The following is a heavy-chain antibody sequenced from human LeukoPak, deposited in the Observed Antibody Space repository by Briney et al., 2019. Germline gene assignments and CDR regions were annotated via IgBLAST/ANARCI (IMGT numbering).Heavy chain of an antibody. CDR3: ARDHGLGWYYFDY. J-gene: IGHJ4*02. Sequence: GGSLRLSCAHPLVTASSNYMRWVCHGPGEGLGWGSLIYSGGSAYYADSVKGRFTTSRDNSKNTLYLQINSLRAENTAVYYCARDHGLGWYYFDYWGQGSLVTPSS. CDR1: LVTASSNY. D-gene: IGHD6-19*01. CDR2: IYSGGSA. V-gene: IGHV3-66*01.